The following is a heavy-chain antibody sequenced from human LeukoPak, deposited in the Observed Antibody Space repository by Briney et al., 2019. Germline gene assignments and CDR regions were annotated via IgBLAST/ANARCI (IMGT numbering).Heavy chain of an antibody. J-gene: IGHJ4*02. CDR2: ISYDGSNK. D-gene: IGHD1-26*01. V-gene: IGHV3-30*03. CDR3: ARDRWDGQGNY. Sequence: PGGSLRLSCAASGFTFSSYGMHWVRQAPGKGLEWVAVISYDGSNKYYTDSVKGRFTISRDTSKNTLYLQMNSLRAEDTAVYYCARDRWDGQGNYWGQGTLVTVSS. CDR1: GFTFSSYG.